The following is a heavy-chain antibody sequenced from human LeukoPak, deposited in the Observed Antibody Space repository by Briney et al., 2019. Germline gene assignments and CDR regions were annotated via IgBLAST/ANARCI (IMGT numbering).Heavy chain of an antibody. CDR2: IYTSGSA. Sequence: PSETLSLTCIVSGGSISSYYWSWIRQPPGKGLEWIGRIYTSGSANYNPSLKSRVTMSVDTSKNQFSLNLSSLTAADTAVYYCARGGSTSTLFDYWGQGTLVTVSS. D-gene: IGHD2-2*01. CDR3: ARGGSTSTLFDY. J-gene: IGHJ4*02. V-gene: IGHV4-4*07. CDR1: GGSISSYY.